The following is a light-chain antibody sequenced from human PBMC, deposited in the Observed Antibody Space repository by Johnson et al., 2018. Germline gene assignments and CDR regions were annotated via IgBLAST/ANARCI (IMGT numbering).Light chain of an antibody. CDR2: ETN. J-gene: IGLJ1*01. V-gene: IGLV1-51*02. CDR3: GTLDSSLSAGNV. CDR1: SSNIGNNY. Sequence: QSVLTQPPSVSAAPGQKVTISCSGSSSNIGNNYVSWYQQLPGTAPKLLIYETNKRPSGIPDRFSGSKSATSATLGITGLQTGDEADYYCGTLDSSLSAGNVFGTGTKVTVL.